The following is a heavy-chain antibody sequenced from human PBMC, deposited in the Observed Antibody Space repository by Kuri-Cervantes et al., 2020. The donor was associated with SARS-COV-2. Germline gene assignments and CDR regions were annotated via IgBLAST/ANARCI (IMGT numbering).Heavy chain of an antibody. Sequence: GGSLRLSCAASGLTFSNYAMSWVRQAPGKGLEWVSVISGSGGSTYYADSVKGRFTISRDNSKNTLYLQMDSLRDEDTAVYYCARNLQRGLYYFDSWGQGTLVTVSS. J-gene: IGHJ4*02. CDR2: ISGSGGST. V-gene: IGHV3-23*01. CDR3: ARNLQRGLYYFDS. D-gene: IGHD3-10*01. CDR1: GLTFSNYA.